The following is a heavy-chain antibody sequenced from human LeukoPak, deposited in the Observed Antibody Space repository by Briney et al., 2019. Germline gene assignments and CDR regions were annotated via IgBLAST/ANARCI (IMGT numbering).Heavy chain of an antibody. Sequence: GESLKISCKGSGYSFTSYWIGWVRQMPGKGLEWMGIIYPGDSDTRYSPSFQGQVTISADKSISTAYLQWSSLKASDTAMYYCASPHPYGSGRKLAFDIWGQGTMVTVSS. CDR1: GYSFTSYW. CDR3: ASPHPYGSGRKLAFDI. J-gene: IGHJ3*02. V-gene: IGHV5-51*01. D-gene: IGHD3-10*01. CDR2: IYPGDSDT.